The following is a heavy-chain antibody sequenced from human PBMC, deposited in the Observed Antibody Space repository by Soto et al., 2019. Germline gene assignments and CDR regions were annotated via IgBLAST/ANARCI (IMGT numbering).Heavy chain of an antibody. CDR1: GGSVTSSSYS. CDR3: LGRFTMVAAISREGRMDV. J-gene: IGHJ6*02. CDR2: IDYTANT. Sequence: QLQLRESGPGLVKPSETLSLTCTVSGGSVTSSSYSWAWIRQPPGKGLEWIGTIDYTANTYYNQSLGSRLTVSVDPSKNQVFLNLRSVSAADTAVYYCLGRFTMVAAISREGRMDVWGQGTTVTVSS. D-gene: IGHD3-10*01. V-gene: IGHV4-39*01.